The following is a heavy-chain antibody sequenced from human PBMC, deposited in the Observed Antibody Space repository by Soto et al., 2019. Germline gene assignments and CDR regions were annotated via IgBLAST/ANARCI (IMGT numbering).Heavy chain of an antibody. J-gene: IGHJ6*02. CDR1: GFTFSSYD. V-gene: IGHV3-13*01. CDR3: GAGFWSGRPHYYYYGMDV. Sequence: GGSLRLSCAASGFTFSSYDMHWVRQATGKGLEWVSAIGTAGDTYYPGSVKGRFTISRENAKNSLYLQMNSLRAEDTAVYYCGAGFWSGRPHYYYYGMDVWGQGTTVTVSS. CDR2: IGTAGDT. D-gene: IGHD3-3*01.